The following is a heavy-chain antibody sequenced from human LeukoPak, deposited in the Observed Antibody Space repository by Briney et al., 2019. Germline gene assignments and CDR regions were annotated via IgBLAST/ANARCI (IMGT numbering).Heavy chain of an antibody. V-gene: IGHV6-1*01. CDR1: GDSVSSNSAA. D-gene: IGHD1-26*01. J-gene: IGHJ3*02. Sequence: SQTLSLTCAISGDSVSSNSAAWNWIRQSPSGGLEWLGRTYYRSKWYNDYAVSVKSRITINPDTSKNQFSLQLNSVTPEDTAVYYCARAELQIEKDAFDIWGQGTMVTVSS. CDR3: ARAELQIEKDAFDI. CDR2: TYYRSKWYN.